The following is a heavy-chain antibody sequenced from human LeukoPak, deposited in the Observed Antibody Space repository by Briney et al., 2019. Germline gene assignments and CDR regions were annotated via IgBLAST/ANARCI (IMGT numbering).Heavy chain of an antibody. J-gene: IGHJ4*02. CDR2: ISGSGAST. CDR1: GFTFNNYA. V-gene: IGHV3-23*01. CDR3: AKGTDRYCSGGTCAFDY. Sequence: GGSLRLSCAASGFTFNNYAMSWVRQATGKGLEWDSVISGSGASTYYADSVKGRFTISRDNSKNTLYLQMNSLRAEDTAVYYCAKGTDRYCSGGTCAFDYWGQGTLVTVSS. D-gene: IGHD2-15*01.